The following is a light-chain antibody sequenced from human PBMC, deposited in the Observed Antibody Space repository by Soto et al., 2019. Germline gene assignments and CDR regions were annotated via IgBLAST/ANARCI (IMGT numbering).Light chain of an antibody. J-gene: IGKJ1*01. CDR1: QTIFNW. Sequence: DIQMTQSPSTLSASVGDRVTITCRASQTIFNWLAWYQRKPGRAPNLPIYDASSLQSGVPSTFSGSGSGTEFTLTISSLQPGDFATYYCQQYNSYPWTFGQGTKVDIK. CDR2: DAS. CDR3: QQYNSYPWT. V-gene: IGKV1-5*01.